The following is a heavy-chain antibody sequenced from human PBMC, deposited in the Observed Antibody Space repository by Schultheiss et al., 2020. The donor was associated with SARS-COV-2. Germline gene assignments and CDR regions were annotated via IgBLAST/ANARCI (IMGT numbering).Heavy chain of an antibody. CDR3: ARYRPGADYWSGYEDY. CDR2: ISSSGSTI. CDR1: GFTFSSYS. V-gene: IGHV3-48*04. D-gene: IGHD3-3*01. Sequence: GGSLRLSCAASGFTFSSYSMNWVRQAPGKGLEWVSYISSSGSTIYYADSVKGRFTISRDNAKNSLYLQMNSLRAEDTAVYFCARYRPGADYWSGYEDYWGQGDLVTVSS. J-gene: IGHJ4*02.